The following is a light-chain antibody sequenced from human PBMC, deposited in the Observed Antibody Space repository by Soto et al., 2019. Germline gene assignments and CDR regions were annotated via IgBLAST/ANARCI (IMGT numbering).Light chain of an antibody. CDR1: QSVLYSSNNKNY. CDR2: WAS. J-gene: IGKJ1*01. V-gene: IGKV4-1*01. CDR3: QQHYYSPVA. Sequence: DIVMTQSPDSLTVSLGERATINCKSSQSVLYSSNNKNYLAWYQQKPEQPPKLLIYWASTRESGVPDRFGGSGSGTDFTLTISSLQAEDVAVYYCQQHYYSPVAFGHGTKVEIK.